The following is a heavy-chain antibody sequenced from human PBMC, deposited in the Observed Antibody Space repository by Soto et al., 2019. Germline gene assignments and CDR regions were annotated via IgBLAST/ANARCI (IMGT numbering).Heavy chain of an antibody. Sequence: GGSLRLSCAASGFTVSSNYMSWVRQAPGKGLEWVSVIYSGGSTYYADSVKGRFTISRDNSKNTLYLQMNSLRAEDTAVYYCARVALIQLWLNYYGSGPVDYWGQGTLVTVSS. CDR3: ARVALIQLWLNYYGSGPVDY. CDR1: GFTVSSNY. CDR2: IYSGGST. D-gene: IGHD3-10*01. J-gene: IGHJ4*02. V-gene: IGHV3-66*01.